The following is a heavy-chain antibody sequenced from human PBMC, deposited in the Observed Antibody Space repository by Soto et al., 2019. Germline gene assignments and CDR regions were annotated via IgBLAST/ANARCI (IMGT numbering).Heavy chain of an antibody. Sequence: GSLRLSCAASGFTFSSYAMSWVRQAPGKGLEWVSAISGSGGSTYYADSVKGRFTISRDNSKNTLYLQMNSLRAEDTAVYYCAKDVTIFGVDPYYMDVWGKGTTVTVSS. CDR2: ISGSGGST. CDR3: AKDVTIFGVDPYYMDV. D-gene: IGHD3-3*01. J-gene: IGHJ6*03. V-gene: IGHV3-23*01. CDR1: GFTFSSYA.